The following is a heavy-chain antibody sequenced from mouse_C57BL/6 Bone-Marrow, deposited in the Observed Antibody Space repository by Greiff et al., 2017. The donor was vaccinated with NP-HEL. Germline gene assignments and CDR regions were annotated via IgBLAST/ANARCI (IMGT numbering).Heavy chain of an antibody. CDR3: ARSPLDGLRVGY. D-gene: IGHD1-2*01. CDR1: GYAFSSSW. Sequence: QVQLKQSGPELVKPGASVKISCKASGYAFSSSWMNWVKQRPGKGLEWIGRIYPGDGDTNYNGKFKGKATLTADKAASTAYMQLSSLTSEDSAVYFCARSPLDGLRVGYWGQGTTVTVSA. CDR2: IYPGDGDT. V-gene: IGHV1-82*01. J-gene: IGHJ2*01.